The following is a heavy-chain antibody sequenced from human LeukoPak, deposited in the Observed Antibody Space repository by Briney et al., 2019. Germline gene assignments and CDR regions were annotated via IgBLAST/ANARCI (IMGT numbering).Heavy chain of an antibody. CDR3: ATPGPLGYSSSWYNY. V-gene: IGHV4-34*01. J-gene: IGHJ4*02. Sequence: PSETLSLTCAVYGGSFSGYYWSWIRQPPGKGLEWIGEINHSGSTNYNPSLKSRVTISVDTSTNQFYLKLSSVTAADTAVYYCATPGPLGYSSSWYNYWGQGTLVTVSS. CDR2: INHSGST. D-gene: IGHD6-13*01. CDR1: GGSFSGYY.